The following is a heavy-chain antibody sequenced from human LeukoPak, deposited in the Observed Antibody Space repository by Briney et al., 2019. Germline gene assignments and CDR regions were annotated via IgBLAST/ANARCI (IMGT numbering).Heavy chain of an antibody. CDR2: INHSGGT. CDR3: ARLLPGQLLSYYYYGMDV. CDR1: GESFSGYF. D-gene: IGHD1-26*01. V-gene: IGHV4-34*01. J-gene: IGHJ6*02. Sequence: PSETLSLTCAVYGESFSGYFWSWIRQSPGKGLEWIGEINHSGGTNYNPSLKSRVTISLDMPKNQFSLKLSSVTAADTAVYYCARLLPGQLLSYYYYGMDVWGQGTTVTVSS.